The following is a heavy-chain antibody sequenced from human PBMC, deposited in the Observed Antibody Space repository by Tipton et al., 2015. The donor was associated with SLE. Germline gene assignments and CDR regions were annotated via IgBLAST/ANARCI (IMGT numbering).Heavy chain of an antibody. Sequence: TLSLTCTVSGGSINTIIYYWGWIRQPPGKGLEWIVTMSYSGTTYYTPSLKSRVTMSVDTSKNQFSLRLNSVTAADTGIYYYYMDVWGKGTTVTVSS. CDR3: YMDV. V-gene: IGHV4-39*01. J-gene: IGHJ6*03. CDR2: MSYSGTT. CDR1: GGSINTIIYY.